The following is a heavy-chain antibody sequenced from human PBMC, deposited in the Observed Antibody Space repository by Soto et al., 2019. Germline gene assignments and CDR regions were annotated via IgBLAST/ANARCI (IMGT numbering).Heavy chain of an antibody. Sequence: SVKVSCKASGGTFSSYAISWVRQAPGQGLEWMGGIIPIFGTANYAQKFQGRVTITADESTSTAYMELSGLRSEDTAVYYCARLRKTYCSGGSCTEFGYYYGMDVWGQGTTVTV. CDR3: ARLRKTYCSGGSCTEFGYYYGMDV. J-gene: IGHJ6*02. V-gene: IGHV1-69*13. D-gene: IGHD2-15*01. CDR1: GGTFSSYA. CDR2: IIPIFGTA.